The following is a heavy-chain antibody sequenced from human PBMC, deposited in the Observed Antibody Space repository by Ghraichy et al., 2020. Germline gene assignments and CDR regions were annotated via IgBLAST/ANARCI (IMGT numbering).Heavy chain of an antibody. Sequence: GGSQRLSCAVSGFTLSSHWMHWVRQAPGKGLVWVSRIHPDGSDTTYADSVKGRFTISRDNAENMVYLQMNSLRAEDAAVYYCVRDRTVAGTGPHFDYWGQGTLVTVSS. CDR3: VRDRTVAGTGPHFDY. D-gene: IGHD6-13*01. V-gene: IGHV3-74*01. CDR1: GFTLSSHW. J-gene: IGHJ4*02. CDR2: IHPDGSDT.